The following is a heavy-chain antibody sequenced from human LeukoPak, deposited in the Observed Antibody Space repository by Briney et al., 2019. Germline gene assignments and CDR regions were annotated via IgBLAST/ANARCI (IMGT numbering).Heavy chain of an antibody. Sequence: SVKVSCKSSGGTFSSYGIGWVRQAPGQGLEWLGTIIPVLGRAYYAQNFQGRLTITADKATTTAYMDLTSLRSEDTAFYFCALFKWVHNWFASWGQGTLVTVSS. CDR1: GGTFSSYG. CDR2: IIPVLGRA. CDR3: ALFKWVHNWFAS. J-gene: IGHJ5*01. V-gene: IGHV1-69*04. D-gene: IGHD2-8*01.